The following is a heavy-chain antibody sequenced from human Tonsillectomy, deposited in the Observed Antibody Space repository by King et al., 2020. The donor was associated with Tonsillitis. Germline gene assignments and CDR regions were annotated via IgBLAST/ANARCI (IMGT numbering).Heavy chain of an antibody. J-gene: IGHJ6*03. D-gene: IGHD2-8*01. CDR1: GGTFRSYG. CDR2: VIPNFGTI. Sequence: VQLVESGAEVKKPGSSVKVSCKASGGTFRSYGISWVRQATGQGLEWMGGVIPNFGTINYAQKFQGRVTITADESTNTTYMELSSLRSEDAAVYYCARPSAATKMNQYDYCMDVWGKGTTVTVSS. CDR3: ARPSAATKMNQYDYCMDV. V-gene: IGHV1-69*01.